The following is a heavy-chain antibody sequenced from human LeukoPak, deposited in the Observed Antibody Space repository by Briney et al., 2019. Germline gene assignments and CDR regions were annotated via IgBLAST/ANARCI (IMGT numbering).Heavy chain of an antibody. CDR1: GASMSDYY. CDR3: ARGTPIVYHYYYMDV. CDR2: IFYTGST. J-gene: IGHJ6*03. V-gene: IGHV4-59*13. D-gene: IGHD1-26*01. Sequence: SETLSLTCTVSGASMSDYYWSWIRQPPGKGLEWIGNIFYTGSTNYSPSLESRVTMSVDTSKNQFSLKLTSVTAADTAVYYCARGTPIVYHYYYMDVWGKGTTVTVSS.